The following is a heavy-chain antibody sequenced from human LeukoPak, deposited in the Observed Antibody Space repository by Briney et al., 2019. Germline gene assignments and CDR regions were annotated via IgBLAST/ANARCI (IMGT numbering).Heavy chain of an antibody. CDR2: IYYSGST. CDR3: ARRQGQQPFSGAFDI. V-gene: IGHV4-59*08. J-gene: IGHJ3*02. D-gene: IGHD6-13*01. Sequence: SGTLSLTCTVSGGSISSYYWSWIRQPPGKGLEWMGYIYYSGSTNYNPSLKSRVTISVDTSKNQFSLKLSSVTAADTAVYYCARRQGQQPFSGAFDIWGQGTMVTVSS. CDR1: GGSISSYY.